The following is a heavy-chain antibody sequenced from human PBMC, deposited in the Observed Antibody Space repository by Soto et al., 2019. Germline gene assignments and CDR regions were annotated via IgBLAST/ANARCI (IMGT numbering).Heavy chain of an antibody. V-gene: IGHV3-74*01. CDR1: GFTLSSYW. J-gene: IGHJ4*02. D-gene: IGHD6-6*01. CDR3: ARAVTEYSTGQDY. Sequence: AGGSLRLSCAASGFTLSSYWMHWVRQAPGKGLEWVSRINSDGSRINYADSVKGRFTISRDNAKNTLNLQMNSLRDDDTAVYYCARAVTEYSTGQDYWGQGTLVTVSS. CDR2: INSDGSRI.